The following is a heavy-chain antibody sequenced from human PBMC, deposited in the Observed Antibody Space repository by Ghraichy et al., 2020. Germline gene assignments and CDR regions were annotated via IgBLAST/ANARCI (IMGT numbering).Heavy chain of an antibody. CDR3: ARAKGITMVRGASFDY. D-gene: IGHD3-10*01. Sequence: GGSLRLSCAASGFTFSSYWMSWVRQAPGKGLEWVANIKQDGSEKYYVDSVKGRFTISRDNAKNSLYLQMNSLRAEDTAVYYCARAKGITMVRGASFDYWGQGTLVTVSS. J-gene: IGHJ4*02. CDR2: IKQDGSEK. V-gene: IGHV3-7*01. CDR1: GFTFSSYW.